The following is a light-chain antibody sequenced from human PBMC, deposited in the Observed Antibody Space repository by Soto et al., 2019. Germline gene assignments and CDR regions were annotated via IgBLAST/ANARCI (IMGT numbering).Light chain of an antibody. CDR2: RNN. V-gene: IGLV1-47*01. CDR3: AAWDDSLSAYV. Sequence: QSVLTQPPSASGTPGQRVTISCSGSSSNIETNTVDWYQHLPGTAPKVLIYRNNERPSGVPDRFSGSKSGTSASLAISGLRSEDEADYYCAAWDDSLSAYVFGTGTKLTVL. CDR1: SSNIETNT. J-gene: IGLJ1*01.